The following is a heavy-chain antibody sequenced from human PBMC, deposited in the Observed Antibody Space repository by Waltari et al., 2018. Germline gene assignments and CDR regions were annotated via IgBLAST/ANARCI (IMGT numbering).Heavy chain of an antibody. Sequence: QVQLQESGPGLVKPSETLSLTCTVSGGSLSSYYWSWIRQPPGKGLEWIGYIYYSGSTNYNPSLKSRVTISVDTSKNQFSLKLSSVTAADTAVYYCARSVTRNFDYWGQGTLVTVSS. CDR2: IYYSGST. D-gene: IGHD2-21*02. J-gene: IGHJ4*02. CDR3: ARSVTRNFDY. V-gene: IGHV4-59*12. CDR1: GGSLSSYY.